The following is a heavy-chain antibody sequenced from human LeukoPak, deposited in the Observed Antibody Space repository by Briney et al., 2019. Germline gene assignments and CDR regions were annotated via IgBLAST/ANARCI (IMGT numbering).Heavy chain of an antibody. CDR2: IYHSGST. V-gene: IGHV4-38-2*02. Sequence: SETLSLTCTVSGYSISSGYYWGWIRQPPGKGLEWIGSIYHSGSTYYNPSLKSRVTISVDTSKNQFSLKLSSVTAADTAVYYCARATSFTMIENLGGFDHWGQGTLVTVSS. CDR3: ARATSFTMIENLGGFDH. D-gene: IGHD3-22*01. J-gene: IGHJ4*02. CDR1: GYSISSGYY.